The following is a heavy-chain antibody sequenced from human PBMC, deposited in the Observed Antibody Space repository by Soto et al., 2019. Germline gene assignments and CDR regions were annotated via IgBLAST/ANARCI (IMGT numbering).Heavy chain of an antibody. V-gene: IGHV6-1*01. CDR2: TYYRSKWYN. CDR1: GDSVSSNSAA. D-gene: IGHD3-10*01. J-gene: IGHJ3*02. CDR3: ARDPGGSGSYDLDAFDI. Sequence: KQSQTLSLPCAISGDSVSSNSAAWNWIRQSPSRGLEWLGRTYYRSKWYNDYAVSVKSRITINPDTSKNQFSLQLNSVTPEDTAVYYCARDPGGSGSYDLDAFDIWGQGTMVTGSS.